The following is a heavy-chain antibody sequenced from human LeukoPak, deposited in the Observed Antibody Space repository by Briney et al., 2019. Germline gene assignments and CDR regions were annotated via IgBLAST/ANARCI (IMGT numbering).Heavy chain of an antibody. Sequence: GESLKISCEASGSPFTNDWIGWVRQVPGKGLEWMGIVHPGHSTTTYSPSFEGQVTISADGSVNIAYLQRRRLKDSDTAIYYCARLSDFEVTHYFDYWGQGTLVTVSP. V-gene: IGHV5-51*01. J-gene: IGHJ4*02. D-gene: IGHD2/OR15-2a*01. CDR1: GSPFTNDW. CDR3: ARLSDFEVTHYFDY. CDR2: VHPGHSTT.